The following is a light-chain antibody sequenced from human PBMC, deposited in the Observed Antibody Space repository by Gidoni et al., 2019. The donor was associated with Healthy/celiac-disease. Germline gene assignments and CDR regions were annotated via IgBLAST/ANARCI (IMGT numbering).Light chain of an antibody. V-gene: IGKV1-39*01. CDR2: AAS. J-gene: IGKJ1*01. CDR1: QSISSY. CDR3: QQSYSTRWT. Sequence: DNQITQAPSSLSASVGDRVTITCRASQSISSYLNWYQQKPGKAPKLLIYAASSLQSGVPSRFSGSGSGTDFTLTISSLQPEDFATYYCQQSYSTRWTFGQGTKVEIK.